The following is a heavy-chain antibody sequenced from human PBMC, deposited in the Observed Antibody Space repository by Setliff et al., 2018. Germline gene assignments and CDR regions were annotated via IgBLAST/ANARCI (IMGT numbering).Heavy chain of an antibody. D-gene: IGHD3-9*01. V-gene: IGHV4-61*09. CDR1: GDPMSSRRYY. J-gene: IGHJ4*02. CDR2: IYTSWST. CDR3: ARAPRYFDPTGSYFDY. Sequence: PSETLSLTCTVSGDPMSSRRYYWAWIRQPAGKGLEWIGQIYTSWSTNYNPSLKSRVTISLDTSNNQFSLKLNSVTAADTALYYCARAPRYFDPTGSYFDYWGQGTLVTVSS.